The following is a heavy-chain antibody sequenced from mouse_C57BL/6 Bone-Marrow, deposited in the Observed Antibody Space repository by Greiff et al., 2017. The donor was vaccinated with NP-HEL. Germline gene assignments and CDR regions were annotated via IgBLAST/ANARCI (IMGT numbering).Heavy chain of an antibody. CDR3: ARQGTAQAPYYAMDY. CDR1: GFTFSDYG. J-gene: IGHJ4*01. D-gene: IGHD3-2*02. V-gene: IGHV5-15*01. Sequence: EVHLVESGGGLVQPGGSLKLSCAASGFTFSDYGMAWVRQAPRKGPEWVAFISNLAYSIYYADTVTGRFTISRENAKNTLYLEMSSLRSEDTAMYYCARQGTAQAPYYAMDYWGQGTSVTVSS. CDR2: ISNLAYSI.